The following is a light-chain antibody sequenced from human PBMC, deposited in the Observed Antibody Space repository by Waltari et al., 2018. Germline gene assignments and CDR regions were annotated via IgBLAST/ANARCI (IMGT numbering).Light chain of an antibody. V-gene: IGLV2-11*01. Sequence: SALTQPRSASGSPGQSVTISCTGTTSDVGGYNYVSWYQHHPGKAPKLMIFDVTQRPSGVPDRFSGSKSANTASLTISGLQAEDEADYYCCSFAGTYTWVFGGGTKVTVL. J-gene: IGLJ3*02. CDR3: CSFAGTYTWV. CDR2: DVT. CDR1: TSDVGGYNY.